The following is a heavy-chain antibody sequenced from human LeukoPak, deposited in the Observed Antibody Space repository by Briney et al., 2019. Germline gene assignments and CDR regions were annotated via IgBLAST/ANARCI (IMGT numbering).Heavy chain of an antibody. CDR1: GDPISTYY. D-gene: IGHD6-19*01. V-gene: IGHV4-59*08. Sequence: SETLSLTCTVSGDPISTYYYSWIRQPPGKGLEWIGYIYYSGSTNYNPSLRSRVTISLDTSKNQFSLNLSSVTAADTAVYYCARARVAVSYFDYWGQGTLVTVSS. CDR2: IYYSGST. J-gene: IGHJ4*02. CDR3: ARARVAVSYFDY.